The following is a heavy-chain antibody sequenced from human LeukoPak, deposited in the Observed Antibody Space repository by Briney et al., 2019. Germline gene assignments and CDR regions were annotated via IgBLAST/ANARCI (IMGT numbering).Heavy chain of an antibody. D-gene: IGHD3-16*01. CDR3: ARDRIMITFGGVSDY. CDR2: ISSSSSYI. V-gene: IGHV3-21*01. CDR1: GFTFSSYS. Sequence: GGSLRLSCAASGFTFSSYSMTWVRQAPGKGLEWVSSISSSSSYIYYADSVKGRFTISRDNAKNSLYLQMDSLRAEDTAVYYCARDRIMITFGGVSDYWGQGTLVTVSS. J-gene: IGHJ4*02.